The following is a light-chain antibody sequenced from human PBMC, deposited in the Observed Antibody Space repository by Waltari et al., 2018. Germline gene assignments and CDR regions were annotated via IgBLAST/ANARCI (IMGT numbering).Light chain of an antibody. V-gene: IGKV1-5*03. Sequence: DIQMTQSPSTLSASVGDRVTITCRASQSISSWLAWYQQKPGKAPKLLIYKASSLESGVPSRFSGSGSGTEFTRTISSLQPDDFATYYCQQYNSYLRTFGQGTKVEIK. J-gene: IGKJ1*01. CDR2: KAS. CDR1: QSISSW. CDR3: QQYNSYLRT.